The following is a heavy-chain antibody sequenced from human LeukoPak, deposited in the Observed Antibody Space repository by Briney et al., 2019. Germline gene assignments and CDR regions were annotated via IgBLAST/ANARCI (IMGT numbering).Heavy chain of an antibody. CDR1: GGSTSSYY. V-gene: IGHV4-4*07. CDR3: ARDMVRGVNYYYYMDV. D-gene: IGHD3-10*01. J-gene: IGHJ6*03. Sequence: SETLSLTCTVSGGSTSSYYWSWIRQPAGKGLEWIGRIYTSGSTNYNPSLKSRVTMSVDTSKNQFSLKLSSVTAADTAVYYCARDMVRGVNYYYYMDVWGKGTTVTISS. CDR2: IYTSGST.